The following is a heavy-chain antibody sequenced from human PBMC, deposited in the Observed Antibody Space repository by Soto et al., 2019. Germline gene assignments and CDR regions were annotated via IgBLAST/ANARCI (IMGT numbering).Heavy chain of an antibody. J-gene: IGHJ5*02. CDR3: VRGSLGGRSSRGVYNWFDP. CDR1: GGSLSSYY. CDR2: IYYSGST. Sequence: PETLSLTRTVSGGSLSSYYWSWIRRPPGKGLEWIGYIYYSGSTNYNPSLKSRVTISVDTSKNQFSLKLSSVTAADTAVHYCVRGSLGGRSSRGVYNWFDPWGHGTLVTVSS. V-gene: IGHV4-59*01. D-gene: IGHD1-26*01.